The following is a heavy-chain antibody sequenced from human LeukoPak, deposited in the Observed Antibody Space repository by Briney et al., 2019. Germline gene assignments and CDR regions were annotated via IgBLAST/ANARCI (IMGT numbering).Heavy chain of an antibody. D-gene: IGHD2-15*01. Sequence: PGGSLRLSCGASGFIFTNYSMSWVRQAPGKGLEWVSSISTSGIYMYYADSVRGRFTISRDDATNSLYLQINSLRAEDTAVYYCTKGSSMLSNRYYLDYWGQGALVTVSS. CDR3: TKGSSMLSNRYYLDY. J-gene: IGHJ4*02. CDR1: GFIFTNYS. V-gene: IGHV3-21*01. CDR2: ISTSGIYM.